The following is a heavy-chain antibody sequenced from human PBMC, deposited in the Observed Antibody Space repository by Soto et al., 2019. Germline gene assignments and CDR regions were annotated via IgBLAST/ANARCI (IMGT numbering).Heavy chain of an antibody. CDR3: EKVMIPLLYRPNNDAFDI. CDR1: GFTFSSYS. J-gene: IGHJ3*02. CDR2: ISGSGGST. V-gene: IGHV3-23*01. Sequence: GGSLRLSCAASGFTFSSYSMSLVRQAPGKGLEWVSAISGSGGSTYYADSLKGRFTISRDNSKNTLYLQMNSLRAEDTAVYYCEKVMIPLLYRPNNDAFDIWGQGPMVTVS. D-gene: IGHD2-15*01.